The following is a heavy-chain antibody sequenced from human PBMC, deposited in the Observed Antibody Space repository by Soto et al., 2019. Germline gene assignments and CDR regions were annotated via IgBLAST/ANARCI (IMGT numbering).Heavy chain of an antibody. CDR1: GGSISSGGYY. Sequence: QVQLQESGPGLVKPSQTLSLTCTVSGGSISSGGYYWSWIRQHPGKGLEWIGYIYYSGSTYYNPSLERRVTISVDTSKNQFSLKLSSVTAADTAVYYCARVNGRVGSGSEHFDYWGQGTLVTVSS. CDR3: ARVNGRVGSGSEHFDY. CDR2: IYYSGST. J-gene: IGHJ4*02. D-gene: IGHD3-10*01. V-gene: IGHV4-31*03.